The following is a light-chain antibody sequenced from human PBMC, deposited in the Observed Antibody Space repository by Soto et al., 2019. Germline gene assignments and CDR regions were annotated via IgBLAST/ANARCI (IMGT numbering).Light chain of an antibody. CDR3: QQYNNWRT. J-gene: IGKJ1*01. Sequence: EIVMTQSPATLSVSPGERATPSCRASQSVSSNLAWYQQEPGQAPRLLIYGASTRATGIPARFSGSGSGTEFTLTISSLQSEDFAVYYCQQYNNWRTFGQGTKVDIK. CDR1: QSVSSN. CDR2: GAS. V-gene: IGKV3-15*01.